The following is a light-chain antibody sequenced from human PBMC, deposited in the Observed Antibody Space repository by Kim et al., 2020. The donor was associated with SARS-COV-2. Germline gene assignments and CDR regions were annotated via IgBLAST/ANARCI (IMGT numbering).Light chain of an antibody. Sequence: SSELTQDPAVSVALGQTVRITCQGDSLRSYYATWYQQKPGEAPIVVIYGKNNRPSGIPDRFSGSSSGNTASLTITATQAGDEADYYCNSRDTNNNGIFGG. J-gene: IGLJ2*01. V-gene: IGLV3-19*01. CDR1: SLRSYY. CDR3: NSRDTNNNGI. CDR2: GKN.